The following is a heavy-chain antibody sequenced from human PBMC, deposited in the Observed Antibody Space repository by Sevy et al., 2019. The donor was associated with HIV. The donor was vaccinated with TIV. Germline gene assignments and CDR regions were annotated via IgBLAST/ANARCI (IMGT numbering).Heavy chain of an antibody. J-gene: IGHJ6*02. Sequence: GGSLRLSCEAFGFAFSDYAMHWVRQVPGKGLEWLAVVSYDGSNTSYADSVKGRFTVSRDNSKNTLYLQMNSLRAEDTAVYYCARVRDRYCSSTSCYTGYYYGMDVWGQGTTVTVSS. D-gene: IGHD2-2*02. CDR1: GFAFSDYA. CDR2: VSYDGSNT. CDR3: ARVRDRYCSSTSCYTGYYYGMDV. V-gene: IGHV3-30-3*01.